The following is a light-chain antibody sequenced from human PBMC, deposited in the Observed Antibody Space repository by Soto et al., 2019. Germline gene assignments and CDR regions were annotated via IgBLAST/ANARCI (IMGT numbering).Light chain of an antibody. CDR2: EVS. V-gene: IGLV2-14*01. J-gene: IGLJ3*02. Sequence: QSVLTQPASVSGSPGHSITISCTGTSNDVGGYDYVSWYQQHPGKAPKLVIYEVSHRPSGISDRFSGSKSGNTASLTISGLQAEDEADYYCSSYTSSSTLTFGGGTKLTVL. CDR3: SSYTSSSTLT. CDR1: SNDVGGYDY.